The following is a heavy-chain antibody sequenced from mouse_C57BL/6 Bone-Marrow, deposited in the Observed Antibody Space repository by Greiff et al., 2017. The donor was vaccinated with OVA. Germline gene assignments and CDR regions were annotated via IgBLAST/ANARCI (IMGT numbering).Heavy chain of an antibody. D-gene: IGHD3-3*01. Sequence: VQLQQPGAELVKPGASVKLSCKASGYTFTSYWMHWVKQRPGQGLEWIGMIHPNSGSTNYNEKFKSKAILTVDKSSSTAYMQLSSLTSEDSAVYDCARSGCAWFAYWGQGTLVTVSA. CDR3: ARSGCAWFAY. J-gene: IGHJ3*01. CDR1: GYTFTSYW. CDR2: IHPNSGST. V-gene: IGHV1-64*01.